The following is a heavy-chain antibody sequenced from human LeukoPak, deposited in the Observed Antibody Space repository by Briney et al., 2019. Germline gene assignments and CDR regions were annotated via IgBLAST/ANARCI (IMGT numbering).Heavy chain of an antibody. J-gene: IGHJ2*01. CDR3: ARDPSGWWHFDL. V-gene: IGHV3-73*01. CDR2: IRSKANSYAT. CDR1: GFTFSGSA. D-gene: IGHD6-19*01. Sequence: PGGSLRLSCAASGFTFSGSAMHWVRQASGKGLEWVGRIRSKANSYATAYAASVKGRFTISRDDSKNTAYLQMNSLRAEDTAEYYCARDPSGWWHFDLWGRGTLVTVSS.